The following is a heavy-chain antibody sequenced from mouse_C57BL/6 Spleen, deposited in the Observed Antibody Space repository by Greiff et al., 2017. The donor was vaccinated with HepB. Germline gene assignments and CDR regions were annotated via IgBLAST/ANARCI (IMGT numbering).Heavy chain of an antibody. D-gene: IGHD2-1*01. CDR1: GYTFTSYW. J-gene: IGHJ4*01. CDR3: ARSDGNYGDAMDY. V-gene: IGHV1-61*01. Sequence: VQLQQPGAELVRPGSSVKLSCKASGYTFTSYWMDWVKQRPGQGLEWIGNIYPSDSETHYNQKFKDKATLTVDKSSSTAYMQLSSLTSEDSAVYYCARSDGNYGDAMDYWGQGTSVTVSS. CDR2: IYPSDSET.